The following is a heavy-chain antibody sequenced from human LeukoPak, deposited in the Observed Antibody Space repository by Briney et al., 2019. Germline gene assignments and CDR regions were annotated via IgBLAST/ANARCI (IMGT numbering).Heavy chain of an antibody. D-gene: IGHD2-2*03. V-gene: IGHV4-30-2*01. CDR1: GGSISSGGYY. CDR2: IYHRGST. CDR3: ARDRGYCSSTSCQGLGWFDP. J-gene: IGHJ5*02. Sequence: PSETLSLTCTVSGGSISSGGYYWSWIRQPPGKGLEWIGYIYHRGSTYYNPSLKSRVTISVDRSKNQFSLKLSSVTAADTAVYYCARDRGYCSSTSCQGLGWFDPWGQGTLVTVSS.